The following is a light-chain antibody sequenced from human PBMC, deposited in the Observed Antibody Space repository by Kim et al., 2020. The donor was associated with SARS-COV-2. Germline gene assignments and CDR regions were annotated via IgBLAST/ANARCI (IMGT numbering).Light chain of an antibody. J-gene: IGLJ2*01. CDR2: DDN. CDR3: GTWDDSLSAGV. Sequence: QSVLTQPPSVSAAPGQKVTISCSGRNSNIGNYYVSWYQQVPGTAPKLLIYDDNKRPSGIPDRFSGSKSGTSATLGITGLQTGDEADYYRGTWDDSLSAGVFGGGTQLTVL. CDR1: NSNIGNYY. V-gene: IGLV1-51*01.